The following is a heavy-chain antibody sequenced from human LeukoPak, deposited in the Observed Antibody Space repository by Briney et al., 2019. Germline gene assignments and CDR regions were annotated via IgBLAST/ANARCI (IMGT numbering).Heavy chain of an antibody. V-gene: IGHV4-59*01. CDR3: ARVRDYYDSSGHLTPYRHLDY. CDR1: GGSISSYY. J-gene: IGHJ4*02. Sequence: SETLSLTCTVSGGSISSYYWSWIRQPPGKGLEWIGFLLYTGNTDYNPSLKSRVTMSVDTSENQFSLKLTSVTAADTAVYYCARVRDYYDSSGHLTPYRHLDYWGQGALVTVSS. CDR2: LLYTGNT. D-gene: IGHD3-22*01.